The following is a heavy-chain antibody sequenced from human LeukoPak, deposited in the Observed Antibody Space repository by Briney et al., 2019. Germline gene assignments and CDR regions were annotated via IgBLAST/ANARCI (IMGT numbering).Heavy chain of an antibody. CDR1: GFTFRDYY. CDR2: ISDSGSTI. D-gene: IGHD2-15*01. Sequence: SGGSLRLPCAASGFTFRDYYMSWIRQAPGKGLEWVSYISDSGSTIYYADSVKGRFTISRDNAKNSLYLQMNSLRADDTAVYYCARDRWRGGPAWEYWGQGTLVTVSS. V-gene: IGHV3-11*04. CDR3: ARDRWRGGPAWEY. J-gene: IGHJ4*02.